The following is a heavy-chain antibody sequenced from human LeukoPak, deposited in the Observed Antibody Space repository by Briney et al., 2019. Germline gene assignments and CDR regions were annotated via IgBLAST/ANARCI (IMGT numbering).Heavy chain of an antibody. J-gene: IGHJ6*02. V-gene: IGHV3-33*01. D-gene: IGHD1-26*01. CDR1: GFTFSSYG. CDR2: IWPDRRNK. CDR3: VRKEVGTLRAMDV. Sequence: GGSLRLSCAASGFTFSSYGMHWVRQAPGKGLEWVAIIWPDRRNKYYADSVKGRFTISRDNSENTLYLQMSSLRSEDTGVYYCVRKEVGTLRAMDVWGQGTTVIVSS.